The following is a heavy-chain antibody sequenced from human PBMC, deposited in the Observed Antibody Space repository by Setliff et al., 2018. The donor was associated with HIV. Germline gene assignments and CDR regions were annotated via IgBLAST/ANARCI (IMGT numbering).Heavy chain of an antibody. J-gene: IGHJ1*01. CDR1: GGSISGSSYY. CDR3: ASSRSLFGEEYFHH. Sequence: SETLSLTCNVSGGSISGSSYYWGWIRQPPGKWLEWIGSIYHSGSASHNPSLKSRITISVDTSKNQFSLKLRSVTAADTAVYYCASSRSLFGEEYFHHWGQGTLVTVSS. CDR2: IYHSGSA. D-gene: IGHD3-10*02. V-gene: IGHV4-39*01.